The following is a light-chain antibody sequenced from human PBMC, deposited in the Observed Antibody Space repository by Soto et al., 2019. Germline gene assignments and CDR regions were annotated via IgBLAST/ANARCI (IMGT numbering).Light chain of an antibody. Sequence: DIQMTQSPSSLSASVGDRITITCRASQSISRYLNWYQHKPGKAPKLLINAASSLERGVPSRFSGGGSGTEFTLTISSLQSEDFAVYYCQQYNNWPTFGQGTKVDIK. CDR2: AAS. J-gene: IGKJ1*01. CDR3: QQYNNWPT. V-gene: IGKV1-39*01. CDR1: QSISRY.